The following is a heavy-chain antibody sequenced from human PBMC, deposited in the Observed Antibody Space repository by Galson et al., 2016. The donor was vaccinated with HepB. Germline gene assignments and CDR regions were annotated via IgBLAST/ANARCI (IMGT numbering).Heavy chain of an antibody. D-gene: IGHD5-18*01. V-gene: IGHV4-31*03. CDR1: GGSISSADYY. CDR3: ARGYSYGGGLY. Sequence: TLSLTCTVSGGSISSADYYWSWIRQHAGKGLEWIGYIYSSGSTYYNPSLKSRVTMSIDTSKNQFSLKMTAVTAADTAVYYCARGYSYGGGLYWGQGTLVTVSS. J-gene: IGHJ4*02. CDR2: IYSSGST.